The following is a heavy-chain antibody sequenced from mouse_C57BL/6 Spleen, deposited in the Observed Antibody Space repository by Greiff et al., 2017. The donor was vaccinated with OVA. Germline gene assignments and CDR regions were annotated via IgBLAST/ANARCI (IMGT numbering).Heavy chain of an antibody. CDR3: ARDRGYGYDGAMDY. D-gene: IGHD2-2*01. Sequence: EVHLVESEGGLVQPGSSMKLSCTASEFTFSDYYMAWVRQVPEKGLEWVANINYDGSSTYSLDSLKSRFIISRDNAKNILYLQMSSLTSEDTATYYCARDRGYGYDGAMDYWGQGTSVTVSS. J-gene: IGHJ4*01. V-gene: IGHV5-16*01. CDR1: EFTFSDYY. CDR2: INYDGSST.